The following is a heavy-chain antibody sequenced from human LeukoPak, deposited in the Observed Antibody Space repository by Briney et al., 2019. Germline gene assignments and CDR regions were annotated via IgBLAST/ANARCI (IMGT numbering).Heavy chain of an antibody. CDR2: MYTSGST. Sequence: SETLSLTCTVSGGSINSGAYYWSWIRQPAGKGLEWIGRMYTSGSTNYNPSLKSRVTISVDTSKNQFSLKLSSVTAADTAVYYCARAPPPTYYDFWSGYTYYYMDVWGKGTTVTVSS. CDR1: GGSINSGAYY. V-gene: IGHV4-61*02. D-gene: IGHD3-3*01. J-gene: IGHJ6*03. CDR3: ARAPPPTYYDFWSGYTYYYMDV.